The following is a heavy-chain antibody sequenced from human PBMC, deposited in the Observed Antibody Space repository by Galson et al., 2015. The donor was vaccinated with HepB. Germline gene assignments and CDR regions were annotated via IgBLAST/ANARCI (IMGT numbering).Heavy chain of an antibody. CDR1: GFTFSSYW. J-gene: IGHJ4*02. Sequence: SLRLSCAASGFTFSSYWMSWVRQAPGKGLEWVANIKQDGSEKYYVDSVKGRFTISRDNAKNSLYLQMNSLRAEDTAVYYCARAGREVVAMEYFDYWGQGTLVTVSS. CDR2: IKQDGSEK. CDR3: ARAGREVVAMEYFDY. D-gene: IGHD2-15*01. V-gene: IGHV3-7*03.